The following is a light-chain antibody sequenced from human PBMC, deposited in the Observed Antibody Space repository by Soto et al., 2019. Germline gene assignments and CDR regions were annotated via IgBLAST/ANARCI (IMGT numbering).Light chain of an antibody. Sequence: QSALTQPASVSGSPGQSITISCTGTSSYIGDRNFVSWHQQHPGKAPKVLIYEVSNRPSGVSNRISGSKSGKTACLTISGLQTDDEADYYCSSYTTTATKFGGGTKLTVL. CDR1: SSYIGDRNF. J-gene: IGLJ2*01. V-gene: IGLV2-14*01. CDR3: SSYTTTATK. CDR2: EVS.